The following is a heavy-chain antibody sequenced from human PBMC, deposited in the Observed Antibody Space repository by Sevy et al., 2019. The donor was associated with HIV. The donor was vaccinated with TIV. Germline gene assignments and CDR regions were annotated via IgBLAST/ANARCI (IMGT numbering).Heavy chain of an antibody. J-gene: IGHJ6*02. D-gene: IGHD3-3*01. Sequence: WGSLRLSCAASGFTFNYAWMSWVRQAPGKGLEWVGRIKSKTDGGTADYAAHVKGRFTISRDDSENTLYLQMNSLKTEDTAVYYCASVVKNDFLDGHVNYYGLDVWGQGTTVTVS. CDR2: IKSKTDGGTA. V-gene: IGHV3-15*01. CDR3: ASVVKNDFLDGHVNYYGLDV. CDR1: GFTFNYAW.